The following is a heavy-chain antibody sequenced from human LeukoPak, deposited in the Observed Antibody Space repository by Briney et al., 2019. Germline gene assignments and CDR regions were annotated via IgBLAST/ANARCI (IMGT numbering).Heavy chain of an antibody. V-gene: IGHV3-74*01. CDR3: ARHAPGGTMIVARDAFDI. D-gene: IGHD3-22*01. J-gene: IGHJ3*02. CDR1: GFTFSSYW. CDR2: INSDGSST. Sequence: GGSLRLSCAASGFTFSSYWMHWVRQAPGKGLVWVSRINSDGSSTSYADSVKGRFTISRDNAKNTLYLQMNSLRAEDTAVYYCARHAPGGTMIVARDAFDIWGQGTMVTVSS.